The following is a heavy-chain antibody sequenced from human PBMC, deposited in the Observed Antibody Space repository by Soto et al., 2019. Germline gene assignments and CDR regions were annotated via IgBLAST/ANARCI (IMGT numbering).Heavy chain of an antibody. CDR3: AREGHFPGYYYYYGMDV. D-gene: IGHD3-10*01. CDR2: ISAYNGNT. V-gene: IGHV1-18*01. CDR1: GYTFTSYG. J-gene: IGHJ6*02. Sequence: ASVKVSCEASGYTFTSYGISWVRQAPGQGLEWMGWISAYNGNTNYAQKLQGRVTMTTDTSTSTAYMELRSLRSDDTAVYYCAREGHFPGYYYYYGMDVWGQGTTVTVSS.